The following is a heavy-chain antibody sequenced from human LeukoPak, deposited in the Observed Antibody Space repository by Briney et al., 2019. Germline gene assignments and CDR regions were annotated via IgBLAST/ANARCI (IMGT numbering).Heavy chain of an antibody. D-gene: IGHD6-19*01. CDR2: ISSNGGST. J-gene: IGHJ6*03. V-gene: IGHV3-64*01. CDR1: GFTFSSYA. CDR3: ARIAVAGTNPAYYYYMDV. Sequence: TGGSLRLSCAASGFTFSSYAMHWVRQAPGKGLEYVSAISSNGGSTYYANSGKVRFTISRDNSKNKLYLQMGSLRAEDMAVYYCARIAVAGTNPAYYYYMDVWGKGTTVTVSS.